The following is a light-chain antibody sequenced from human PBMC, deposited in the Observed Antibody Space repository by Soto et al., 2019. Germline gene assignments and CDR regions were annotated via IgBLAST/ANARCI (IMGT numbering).Light chain of an antibody. Sequence: QSALTQPASVSGSPGQSITISCTGTSSDVGSYNLVSWYQQHPGKAPKLMIYEGSKRPSGVSNRFSGSKSGNTASLTISGAPGEDEAGYYCCSYAVSSTWVFGGGTKLTVL. J-gene: IGLJ3*02. CDR1: SSDVGSYNL. CDR3: CSYAVSSTWV. V-gene: IGLV2-23*01. CDR2: EGS.